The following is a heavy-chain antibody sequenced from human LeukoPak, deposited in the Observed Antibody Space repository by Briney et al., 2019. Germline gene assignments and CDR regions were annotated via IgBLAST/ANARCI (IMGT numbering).Heavy chain of an antibody. CDR1: GGSISSGDYY. Sequence: SETLSLTCTVSGGSISSGDYYWSWIRQPPGKGLEWIGYIYYSGSTYYNPSLKSRVTISVDRSKNQFSLKLSSVTAADTAVYYCARAGSTSCPLCNWLDPWGQGTLVTVSS. CDR2: IYYSGST. D-gene: IGHD2-2*01. J-gene: IGHJ5*02. CDR3: ARAGSTSCPLCNWLDP. V-gene: IGHV4-30-4*08.